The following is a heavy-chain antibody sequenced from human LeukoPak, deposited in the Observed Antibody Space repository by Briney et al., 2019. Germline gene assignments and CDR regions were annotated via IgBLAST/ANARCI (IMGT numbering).Heavy chain of an antibody. D-gene: IGHD5-24*01. V-gene: IGHV1-69*04. CDR2: IIPILGIA. CDR1: GATFTSYA. Sequence: SVKVSCKASGATFTSYAISWVRQAPGQGLEWMGRIIPILGIANYAQKFQGRVTITADKSTSTAYMELSSLRSEDTAVYYCARGRDGYPLDYWGQGTLVTVSS. J-gene: IGHJ4*02. CDR3: ARGRDGYPLDY.